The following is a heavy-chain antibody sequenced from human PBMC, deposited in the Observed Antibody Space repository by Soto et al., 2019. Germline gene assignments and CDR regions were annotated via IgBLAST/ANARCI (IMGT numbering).Heavy chain of an antibody. J-gene: IGHJ4*02. CDR2: ISYDGSNK. CDR3: AKDGAAVFGVVDY. CDR1: GFTFSSYG. Sequence: PGGSLRLSCAASGFTFSSYGMHWVRQAPGKGLEWVAVISYDGSNKYYADSVKGRFTISRDNSKNTLYLQMNSLRAEDTAVYYCAKDGAAVFGVVDYWGQGTLVTVSS. V-gene: IGHV3-30*18. D-gene: IGHD3-3*01.